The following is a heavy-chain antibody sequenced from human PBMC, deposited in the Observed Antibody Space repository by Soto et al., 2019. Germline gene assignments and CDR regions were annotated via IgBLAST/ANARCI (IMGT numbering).Heavy chain of an antibody. CDR2: IDPSDSYT. D-gene: IGHD2-2*02. V-gene: IGHV5-10-1*01. Sequence: PGESLKLSCKGSGYSFTSYWISWVRQMPGKGLEWMGRIDPSDSYTNYSPSFQGHVTISADKSISTAYLQWSSLKASDTAMYYCARHCSSTSCYNYWGQGTLVTVS. J-gene: IGHJ4*02. CDR1: GYSFTSYW. CDR3: ARHCSSTSCYNY.